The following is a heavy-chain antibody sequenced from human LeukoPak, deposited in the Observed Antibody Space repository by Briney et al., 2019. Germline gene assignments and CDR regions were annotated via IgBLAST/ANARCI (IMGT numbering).Heavy chain of an antibody. CDR3: ARGLSGLVVPVAIGSDYFDY. CDR1: GGTFSSYA. J-gene: IGHJ4*02. V-gene: IGHV1-69*13. Sequence: ASVKVSCKASGGTFSSYAISWVRQAPGQGLEWMGGIIPIFGTANYAQKFQGRVTITADESTSTAYMELSSLGSEDTAVYYCARGLSGLVVPVAIGSDYFDYWGQGTLVTVSS. CDR2: IIPIFGTA. D-gene: IGHD2-2*01.